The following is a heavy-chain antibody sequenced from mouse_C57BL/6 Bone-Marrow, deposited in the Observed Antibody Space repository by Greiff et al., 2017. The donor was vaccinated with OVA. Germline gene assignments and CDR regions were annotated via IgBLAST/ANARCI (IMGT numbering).Heavy chain of an antibody. J-gene: IGHJ4*01. D-gene: IGHD1-1*01. CDR2: IFPGSGST. CDR3: AREDYYGSRYYAMDY. Sequence: VKLMESGPELVKPGASVKISCKASGYTFTDYYINWVKQRPGQGLEWIGWIFPGSGSTYYNEKFKGKATLTVDKSSSTAYMLLSSLTSEDSAVYFCAREDYYGSRYYAMDYWGQGTSVTVSS. CDR1: GYTFTDYY. V-gene: IGHV1-75*01.